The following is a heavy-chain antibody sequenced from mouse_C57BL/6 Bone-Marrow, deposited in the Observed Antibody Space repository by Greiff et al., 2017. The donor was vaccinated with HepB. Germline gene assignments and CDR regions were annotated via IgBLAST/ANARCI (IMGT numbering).Heavy chain of an antibody. D-gene: IGHD2-4*01. Sequence: QVQLQQSGAELVKPGASVKMSCKASGYTFTSYWITWVKQRPGQGLEWIGDIYPGSGSTNYNEKFKSKATLTVDTSSSTAYMQLSSLTSEDSAVYYCASGGLRRRSYWYFDVWGTGTTVTVSS. V-gene: IGHV1-55*01. CDR1: GYTFTSYW. CDR2: IYPGSGST. CDR3: ASGGLRRRSYWYFDV. J-gene: IGHJ1*03.